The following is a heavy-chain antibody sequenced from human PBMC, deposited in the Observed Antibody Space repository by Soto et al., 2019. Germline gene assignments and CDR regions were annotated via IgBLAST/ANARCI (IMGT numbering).Heavy chain of an antibody. V-gene: IGHV3-64D*08. CDR2: IYSKGGST. CDR1: GFTISSYA. D-gene: IGHD3-16*01. J-gene: IGHJ4*02. CDR3: VRDLWGFES. Sequence: EVQLVESGGGLVQPGGSLRLSCSASGFTISSYAMHWVRQAPGKGLESGSVIYSKGGSTHYADSVRGRFTISTDNSKNTLNLQISSLRAEDTAVYYCVRDLWGFESWGQGTLVTVSS.